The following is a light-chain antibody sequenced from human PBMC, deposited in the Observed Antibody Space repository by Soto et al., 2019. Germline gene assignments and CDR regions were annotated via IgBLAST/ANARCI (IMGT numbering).Light chain of an antibody. CDR3: QHGYSTPLT. J-gene: IGKJ4*01. CDR1: QSITTY. Sequence: DIQMTQSPSSLSASVGDRVTITCRASQSITTYLQWYQQKPGKAPNRLIYAASTLHSGVPSRFSCSGSGTDFTLTISSLQPEDFATYFCQHGYSTPLTFGGGATV. CDR2: AAS. V-gene: IGKV1-39*01.